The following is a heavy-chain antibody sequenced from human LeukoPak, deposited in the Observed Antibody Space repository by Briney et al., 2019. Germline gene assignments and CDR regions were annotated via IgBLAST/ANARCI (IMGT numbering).Heavy chain of an antibody. V-gene: IGHV4-59*01. CDR1: GGSISSYY. J-gene: IGHJ6*02. D-gene: IGHD6-13*01. CDR3: ATDAEAGPYGLDV. CDR2: IYYSGNT. Sequence: SETLSLTCTVSGGSISSYYWSWIRQPPGRGLEWIGYIYYSGNTNYNPSLKSRVTISVDTSKNQFSLKLSSVTAADTAVYYCATDAEAGPYGLDVRGQGTTVTVSS.